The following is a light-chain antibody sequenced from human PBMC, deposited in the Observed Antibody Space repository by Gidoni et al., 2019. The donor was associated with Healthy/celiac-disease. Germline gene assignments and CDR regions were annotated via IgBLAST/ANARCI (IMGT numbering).Light chain of an antibody. V-gene: IGLV7-46*01. CDR2: DTS. Sequence: QAVVTQEPSLTVSPGGTVTLTCGSSTGAVTSGHYPYWFQQKPGQASRTLIYDTSNKHSWTPARFSGSLLGGKAALTLSGAQPEDEAEYYCLLSYSGARGPNWVFGGGTKLTVL. J-gene: IGLJ3*02. CDR1: TGAVTSGHY. CDR3: LLSYSGARGPNWV.